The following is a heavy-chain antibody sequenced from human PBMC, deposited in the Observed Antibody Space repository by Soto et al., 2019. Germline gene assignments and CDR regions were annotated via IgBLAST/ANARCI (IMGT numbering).Heavy chain of an antibody. Sequence: SVKVSCKASGGTFSSYAISWVRQAPGQGLEWMGGIIPIFGTANYAQKFQGRVTITADKSTSTAYMELSSLRSEDTAVYYCARDGGSSWFFDYWGQGTLVTVSS. CDR3: ARDGGSSWFFDY. J-gene: IGHJ4*02. V-gene: IGHV1-69*06. CDR2: IIPIFGTA. CDR1: GGTFSSYA. D-gene: IGHD6-13*01.